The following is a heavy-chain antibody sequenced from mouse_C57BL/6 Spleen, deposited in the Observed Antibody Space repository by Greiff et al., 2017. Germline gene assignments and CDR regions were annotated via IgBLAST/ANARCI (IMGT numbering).Heavy chain of an antibody. D-gene: IGHD3-2*02. V-gene: IGHV1-69*01. Sequence: QVQLQQPGAELVMPGASVKLSCKASGYTFTSYWMHWVKQRPGQGLEWIGEIDPSDSYTNYNQKFKGKSTLTVDKSSSTAYMQLSSLTSEDSAVDYCARVDSSGYEDYWGQGTTLTVSS. CDR3: ARVDSSGYEDY. CDR1: GYTFTSYW. J-gene: IGHJ2*01. CDR2: IDPSDSYT.